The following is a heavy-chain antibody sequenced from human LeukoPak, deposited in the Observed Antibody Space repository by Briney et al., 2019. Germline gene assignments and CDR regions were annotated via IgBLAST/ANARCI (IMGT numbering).Heavy chain of an antibody. D-gene: IGHD5-24*01. Sequence: PGESLNISCKGSGYRFTNYWIAWVRQMPGKGLEWMGIIYPGDSDTRYSPSFQGQVTISADKSTSTAYLQWSSLKASDTAMYYCARQDGRALYYFDYWGQGTLVTVSS. CDR1: GYRFTNYW. CDR2: IYPGDSDT. J-gene: IGHJ4*02. V-gene: IGHV5-51*01. CDR3: ARQDGRALYYFDY.